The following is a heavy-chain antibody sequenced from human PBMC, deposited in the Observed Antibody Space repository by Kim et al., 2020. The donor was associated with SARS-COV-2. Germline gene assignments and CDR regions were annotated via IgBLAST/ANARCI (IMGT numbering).Heavy chain of an antibody. Sequence: GGSLRLSCAASGFSFSSYWMTWVRQAPGKGLEWLANMKPDGSERYYVGSVKGRFTISRDNAKSTVFLQMDSLRAEDTALYYCAKTGGGWAPIRSWGQGTL. V-gene: IGHV3-7*01. CDR2: MKPDGSER. CDR1: GFSFSSYW. CDR3: AKTGGGWAPIRS. D-gene: IGHD6-19*01. J-gene: IGHJ5*02.